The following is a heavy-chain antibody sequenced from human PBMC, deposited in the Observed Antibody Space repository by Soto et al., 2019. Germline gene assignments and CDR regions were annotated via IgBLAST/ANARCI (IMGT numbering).Heavy chain of an antibody. D-gene: IGHD3-3*01. CDR1: GGSFSGYY. Sequence: QVKLQQWGAGLLKPSETLSLTCAVYGGSFSGYYWSWIRQPPGKGLEWIGEINHSGSTNYNPSLKSRVTISVDTSKTQFSMKLNSVTAADTAMYYCARVGLRFLEWLLSYGMDVWGQGTTVTVSS. CDR3: ARVGLRFLEWLLSYGMDV. CDR2: INHSGST. J-gene: IGHJ6*02. V-gene: IGHV4-34*01.